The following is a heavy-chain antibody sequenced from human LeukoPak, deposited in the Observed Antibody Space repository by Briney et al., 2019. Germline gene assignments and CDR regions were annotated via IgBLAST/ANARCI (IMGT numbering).Heavy chain of an antibody. J-gene: IGHJ4*02. CDR1: DGSISSYY. V-gene: IGHV4-4*07. CDR3: TTYLGFCTNGVCYDYFDY. CDR2: FHTSGST. D-gene: IGHD2-8*01. Sequence: SETLSLTCSVSDGSISSYYWSWIRQPAGKGLEWIGRFHTSGSTNYNPSLKSRVTMSVDTSKNQFSLKLTSVTAADTAVYYCTTYLGFCTNGVCYDYFDYWGQGTLVTVSS.